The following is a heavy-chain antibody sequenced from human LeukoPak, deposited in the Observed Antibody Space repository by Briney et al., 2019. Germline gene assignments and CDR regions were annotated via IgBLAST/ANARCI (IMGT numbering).Heavy chain of an antibody. J-gene: IGHJ6*02. CDR2: ISYDGSNK. CDR3: ARYGYSSGWYVLPYYGMDV. D-gene: IGHD6-19*01. V-gene: IGHV3-30-3*01. CDR1: GFTFSSYA. Sequence: PGGSLRLSCAASGFTFSSYAMHWVRQAPGKGLEWVAVISYDGSNKYYADSVKGRFTISRDNAKNTLYLQMNSLRAEDTAVYYCARYGYSSGWYVLPYYGMDVWGQGTTVTVSS.